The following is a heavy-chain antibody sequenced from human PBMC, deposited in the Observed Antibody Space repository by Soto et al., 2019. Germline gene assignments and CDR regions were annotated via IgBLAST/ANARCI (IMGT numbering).Heavy chain of an antibody. CDR2: IIPIFGTI. D-gene: IGHD2-8*01. V-gene: IGHV1-69*12. CDR3: AREVYTFGPGEVRGAFDI. J-gene: IGHJ3*02. Sequence: QVQLVQSGAEVRRPGSSVKVSCKASGGTFGSNAISWVRQAPGQGLEWMGYIIPIFGTINNAQKFQGSDTITADESTNTDYMELGSLSSEDTAVYYCAREVYTFGPGEVRGAFDIWGQGTMVTVSS. CDR1: GGTFGSNA.